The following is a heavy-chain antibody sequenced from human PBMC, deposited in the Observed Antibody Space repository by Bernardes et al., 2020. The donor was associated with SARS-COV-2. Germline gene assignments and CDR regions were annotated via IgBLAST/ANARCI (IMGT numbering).Heavy chain of an antibody. J-gene: IGHJ6*02. CDR3: ARDGLRADPSMTIFGLLVYMDV. Sequence: GGSLRLSCATSGFTFSSHGMHWVRQAPGKGLEWVAVIWYDGTNEYYADSVKGRFTISRDNSRKTVYLQMNSLRVEDTAVYYCARDGLRADPSMTIFGLLVYMDVWGHGTTVTVSS. CDR1: GFTFSSHG. V-gene: IGHV3-33*01. D-gene: IGHD3-3*01. CDR2: IWYDGTNE.